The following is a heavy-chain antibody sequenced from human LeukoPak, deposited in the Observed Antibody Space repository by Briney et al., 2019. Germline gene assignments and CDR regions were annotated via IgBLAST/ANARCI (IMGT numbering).Heavy chain of an antibody. CDR2: ISGSGGST. Sequence: GGSLRLSCAASGFTFSSYAMSWIRQAPGKGLEWVSAISGSGGSTYYADSVKGRFTISRDNSKNTLFLHMSSLRAEDTAAYYCAKALGWNPYYFDYWGQGTLVIVSS. D-gene: IGHD1-1*01. J-gene: IGHJ4*02. V-gene: IGHV3-23*01. CDR1: GFTFSSYA. CDR3: AKALGWNPYYFDY.